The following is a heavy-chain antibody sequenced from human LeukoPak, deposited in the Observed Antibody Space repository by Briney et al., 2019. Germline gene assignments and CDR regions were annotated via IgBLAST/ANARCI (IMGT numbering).Heavy chain of an antibody. V-gene: IGHV3-23*01. D-gene: IGHD2-15*01. CDR3: AKDGGFEVYCYGMDV. CDR2: VRGSGDST. J-gene: IGHJ6*02. Sequence: GGSLRLSCAASGFTFNIYAMSWVRQAPGKGLEWVSAVRGSGDSTYYADSVKGRFTISRDNSKNTLYLQMNRLRAEDTAVYYCAKDGGFEVYCYGMDVWGQGTTVTVSS. CDR1: GFTFNIYA.